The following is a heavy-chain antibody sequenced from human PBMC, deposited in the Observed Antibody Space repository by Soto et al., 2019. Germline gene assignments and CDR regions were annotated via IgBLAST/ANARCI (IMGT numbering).Heavy chain of an antibody. J-gene: IGHJ5*02. V-gene: IGHV4-39*01. CDR1: GGTRGSSRFY. Sequence: PSETLSLTYTVSGGTRGSSRFYWGWIRQPPGKGMEWIGSIYYSGTTYYNPSLQSRVTISVDTSKNQFSLNLSSVTAADTVVDYCARIVLTLPREMSWCQGT. CDR2: IYYSGTT. CDR3: ARIVLTLPREMS. D-gene: IGHD1-26*01.